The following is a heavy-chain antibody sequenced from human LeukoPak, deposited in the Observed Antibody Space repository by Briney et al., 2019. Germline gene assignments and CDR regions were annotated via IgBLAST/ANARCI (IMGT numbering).Heavy chain of an antibody. CDR3: AREVYCSGGRCYSTGDGYFDS. Sequence: GGSLRLSCAASGFTFSSYAMHWVRQAPYKGLEWVAVISYDGSTKFYADSVKGRFTISRDNSKNTLYLQMSGLRAEDTAVYYCAREVYCSGGRCYSTGDGYFDSWGQGTLVTVSS. CDR1: GFTFSSYA. D-gene: IGHD2-15*01. J-gene: IGHJ4*02. V-gene: IGHV3-30*04. CDR2: ISYDGSTK.